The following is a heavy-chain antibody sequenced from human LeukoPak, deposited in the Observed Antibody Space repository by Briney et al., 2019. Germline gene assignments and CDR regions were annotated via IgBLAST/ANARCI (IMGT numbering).Heavy chain of an antibody. Sequence: ASVKVSCEVSGSTLSKLSVHWVRQATGQGLEWMGWMNPNSGNTGYAQKFQGRVTMTRDTSTSTVYMELSSLRSEDTAVYYCARVDGLYYGSGSYYKGGPPNWFDPWGQGTLVTVSS. CDR2: MNPNSGNT. CDR3: ARVDGLYYGSGSYYKGGPPNWFDP. CDR1: GSTLSKLS. V-gene: IGHV1-8*01. J-gene: IGHJ5*02. D-gene: IGHD3-10*01.